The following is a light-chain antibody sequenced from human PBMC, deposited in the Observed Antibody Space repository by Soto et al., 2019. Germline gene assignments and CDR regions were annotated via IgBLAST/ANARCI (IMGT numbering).Light chain of an antibody. Sequence: EIVMTKYPATLSVSPGERATLSCRASQSVSSKLAWFQQKPGQAPSLLIYGVSTRATGVPVRFSGSGSGTEFTLTINSLQSEDFAVYYCQQYNNWPHTFGQGTKVDIK. V-gene: IGKV3-15*01. CDR3: QQYNNWPHT. CDR1: QSVSSK. CDR2: GVS. J-gene: IGKJ2*01.